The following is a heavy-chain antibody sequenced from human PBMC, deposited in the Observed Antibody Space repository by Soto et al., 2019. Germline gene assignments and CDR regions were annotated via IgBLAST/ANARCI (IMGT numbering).Heavy chain of an antibody. CDR3: ALGSWSAEQFDL. CDR1: GGTFSTYT. Sequence: QVQLVQSGAEVKKPGSSVKVSCKASGGTFSTYTIIWVRQAPGQGLEWMGRILPMLDITNSAQRFQGRVTITAERSTSTDYRGLSSLRSEDTAVYCGALGSWSAEQFDLGGRGTMVSVSS. V-gene: IGHV1-69*02. D-gene: IGHD6-13*01. J-gene: IGHJ3*01. CDR2: ILPMLDIT.